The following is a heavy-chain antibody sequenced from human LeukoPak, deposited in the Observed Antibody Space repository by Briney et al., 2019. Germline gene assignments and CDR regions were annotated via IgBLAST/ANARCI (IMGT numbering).Heavy chain of an antibody. CDR1: GFSFSGYG. J-gene: IGHJ4*02. D-gene: IGHD4-23*01. CDR3: AREVSRGQPRWDY. Sequence: GGSLRLSCAASGFSFSGYGMHWVRQAPGKGLEWVTFIRYDGSNKYYTASVKGRFTISRDNSKNTLYLQMNSLRAEDTAVYYCAREVSRGQPRWDYWGQRTLVTVSS. V-gene: IGHV3-30*02. CDR2: IRYDGSNK.